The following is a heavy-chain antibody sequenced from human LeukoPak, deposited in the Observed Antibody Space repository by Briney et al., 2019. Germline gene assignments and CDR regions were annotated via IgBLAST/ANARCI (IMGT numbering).Heavy chain of an antibody. CDR1: GFTVSSNS. CDR3: ARDRDYGGKLGPDDVWYFDL. V-gene: IGHV3-53*01. Sequence: GGSLRLSCTVSGFTVSSNSMSWVRQAPGKGLEWVSFIYTTGNTHNSDSVKGRFTISRDSSKNTLYLQMNSLRAEDTAVYYCARDRDYGGKLGPDDVWYFDLWGRGTLVTVSS. CDR2: IYTTGNT. J-gene: IGHJ2*01. D-gene: IGHD4-23*01.